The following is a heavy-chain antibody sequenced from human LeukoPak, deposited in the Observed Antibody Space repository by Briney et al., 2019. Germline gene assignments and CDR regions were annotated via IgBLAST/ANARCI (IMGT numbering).Heavy chain of an antibody. CDR1: GFTFSSYA. CDR2: ISGSGGST. Sequence: GGSLRLSCAASGFTFSSYAMSWVRQAPGKGLEWVLAISGSGGSTYYADSVKGRFTISRDNSKNTLYLQMNSLRAEDTAIYYCAKEYTGTFSPFPSYFDNWGQGTLVTVSS. J-gene: IGHJ4*02. CDR3: AKEYTGTFSPFPSYFDN. V-gene: IGHV3-23*01. D-gene: IGHD1-26*01.